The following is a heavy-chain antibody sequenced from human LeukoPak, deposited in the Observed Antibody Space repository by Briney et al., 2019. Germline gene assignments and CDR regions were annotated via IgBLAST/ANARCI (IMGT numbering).Heavy chain of an antibody. V-gene: IGHV4-59*08. CDR1: AGSITIYY. Sequence: SETLSLTCTVSAGSITIYYWTCIRQPPGKGVEWIEYIYHSGSTNYDPSLKRRVTMSLDTSKNQFSLKLNSVTAADTAVYYCATLWDYYFDFWGQGNLVTVSS. D-gene: IGHD1-26*01. CDR3: ATLWDYYFDF. CDR2: IYHSGST. J-gene: IGHJ4*02.